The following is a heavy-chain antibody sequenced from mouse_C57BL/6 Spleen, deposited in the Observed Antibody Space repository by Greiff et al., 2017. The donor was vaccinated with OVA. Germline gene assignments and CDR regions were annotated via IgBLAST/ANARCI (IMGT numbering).Heavy chain of an antibody. CDR1: GYTFTSYW. CDR3: ARCTTVALDV. D-gene: IGHD1-1*01. CDR2: IDPSDSYT. V-gene: IGHV1-50*01. Sequence: QVQLQQPGAELVKPGASVKLSCKASGYTFTSYWMQWVKQRPGQGLEWIGEIDPSDSYTNYNQKFKGKATLTVDTSSSTAYMQLSSLTSEDSAVYYCARCTTVALDVWGTGTTVTVSS. J-gene: IGHJ1*03.